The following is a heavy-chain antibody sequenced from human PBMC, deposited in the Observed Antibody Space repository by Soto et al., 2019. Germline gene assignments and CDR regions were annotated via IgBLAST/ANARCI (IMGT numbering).Heavy chain of an antibody. CDR1: GFPFSNHA. Sequence: GGSLRLSCAASGFPFSNHAMSWVRQAPGKGLEWVSGISDGGDLIYYADSVKGRFSMSRDNSENMLYLQMTNLRAEDTAIYFCAKRQGTGLAAKNFDFWGQGTLVTV. D-gene: IGHD2-15*01. J-gene: IGHJ4*02. CDR3: AKRQGTGLAAKNFDF. V-gene: IGHV3-23*01. CDR2: ISDGGDLI.